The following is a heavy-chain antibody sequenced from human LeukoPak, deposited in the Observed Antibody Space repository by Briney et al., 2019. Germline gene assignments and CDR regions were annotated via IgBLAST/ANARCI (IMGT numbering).Heavy chain of an antibody. Sequence: PSETLSLTCAVSGYSIGSGYYWGWIRQPPGKGLEWIGRIYTSGSTNYNPSLKSRVTISVDTSKNQFSLKLSSVTAADTAVYYCATYGLGYSSSWYAPRDYYYYYMDVWGKGTTVTVSS. D-gene: IGHD6-13*01. CDR1: GYSIGSGYY. V-gene: IGHV4-38-2*01. CDR3: ATYGLGYSSSWYAPRDYYYYYMDV. CDR2: IYTSGST. J-gene: IGHJ6*03.